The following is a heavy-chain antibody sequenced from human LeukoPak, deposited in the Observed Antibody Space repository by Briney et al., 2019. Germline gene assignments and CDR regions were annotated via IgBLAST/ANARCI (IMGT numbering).Heavy chain of an antibody. CDR1: GYTFTIYG. CDR3: ARDIEQEMAKEDFDYYYMDV. Sequence: GASVTLSFTASGYTFTIYGITWVRQAPGQGLEWMGWISVFNGNTNEAQKFQDRVIMTADTSTGTAYMELRSLRSDDTAVYYCARDIEQEMAKEDFDYYYMDVWGKGTTVTVSS. D-gene: IGHD5-24*01. J-gene: IGHJ6*03. V-gene: IGHV1-18*01. CDR2: ISVFNGNT.